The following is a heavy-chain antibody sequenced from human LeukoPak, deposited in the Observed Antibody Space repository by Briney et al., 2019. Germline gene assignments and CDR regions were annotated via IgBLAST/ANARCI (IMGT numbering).Heavy chain of an antibody. CDR2: IGGSGSGT. D-gene: IGHD3-10*01. V-gene: IGHV3-23*01. CDR1: GFAFSFYA. CDR3: AKDYYGSGSPRSDY. J-gene: IGHJ4*02. Sequence: QTGGSLRLSCVGSGFAFSFYAMTWVRQAPGKGLEWVSAIGGSGSGTHYADSVKGRFTISRDNSKNTLYLQMNSLRVEDTAVYYCAKDYYGSGSPRSDYWGQGTLVTVSP.